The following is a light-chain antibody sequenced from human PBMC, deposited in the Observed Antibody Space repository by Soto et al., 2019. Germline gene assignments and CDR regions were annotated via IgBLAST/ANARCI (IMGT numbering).Light chain of an antibody. CDR3: QQYDTSPRT. CDR1: QSLSSNY. V-gene: IGKV3-20*01. CDR2: GAS. J-gene: IGKJ1*01. Sequence: EIVLTQSPGTLSLYPGERATLSCRASQSLSSNYLAWHQQKTGQAPRLLIYGASSRATGIPDRFSGSGSGTDFTLTITRLEPEDFAVYYCQQYDTSPRTFGQGTKVEIK.